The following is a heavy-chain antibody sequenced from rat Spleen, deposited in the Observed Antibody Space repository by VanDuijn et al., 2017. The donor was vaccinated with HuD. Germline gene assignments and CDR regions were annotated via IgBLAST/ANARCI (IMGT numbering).Heavy chain of an antibody. V-gene: IGHV2S12*01. CDR1: GFSLTSNG. CDR2: ISSGGST. Sequence: QVQLKESGPGLVQPSQTLSLTCTVSGFSLTSNGVSWVRQPPGKGLEWIAAISSGGSTYYNSALKSRLSISRDTSKSQVFLKRNSLQTEDTAIYFCTRGVTGSWYFDFWGPGTMVTVSS. J-gene: IGHJ1*01. CDR3: TRGVTGSWYFDF. D-gene: IGHD5-1*01.